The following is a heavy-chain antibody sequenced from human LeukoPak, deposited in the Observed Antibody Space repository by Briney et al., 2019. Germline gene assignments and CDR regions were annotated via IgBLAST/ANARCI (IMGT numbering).Heavy chain of an antibody. V-gene: IGHV3-7*04. CDR1: GFPFSSYW. CDR2: INPDGSQK. CDR3: ARLYCSGGSCYANLDF. Sequence: GGSLRLSCAASGFPFSSYWMSWVRQAPGKGLEWVANINPDGSQKSYVDSVRGRFTISRDNAENSLYLQMNSLTAEDTAVYYCARLYCSGGSCYANLDFWGQGTLVAVFS. J-gene: IGHJ4*02. D-gene: IGHD2-15*01.